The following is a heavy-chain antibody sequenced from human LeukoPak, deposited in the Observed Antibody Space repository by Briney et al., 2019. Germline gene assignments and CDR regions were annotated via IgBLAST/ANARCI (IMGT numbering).Heavy chain of an antibody. CDR2: ISSSGSTI. CDR3: ARDGGSYDPSHFDY. Sequence: PGGSLRLSCAASGFTLSDYYMSWIRQAPGKGLEWVSYISSSGSTIYYADSVKGRFTISRDNAKNSLYLQMNSLRAEDTALYYCARDGGSYDPSHFDYWGQGTLVTVSS. J-gene: IGHJ4*02. D-gene: IGHD1-26*01. V-gene: IGHV3-11*01. CDR1: GFTLSDYY.